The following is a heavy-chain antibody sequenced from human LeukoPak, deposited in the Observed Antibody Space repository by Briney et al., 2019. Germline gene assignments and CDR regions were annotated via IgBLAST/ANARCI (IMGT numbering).Heavy chain of an antibody. V-gene: IGHV3-23*01. CDR2: ICSSDGGT. J-gene: IGHJ6*03. Sequence: GGSLRLSCASSGFTFSSYVMTWVRQAPGKGLEGVSAICSSDGGTYYADSVKGRFTISRDNSNNMLYLQMNSLRAEDTAVYFCAKDYRHGDYYHYMDVWGKGTTVTVSS. CDR1: GFTFSSYV. D-gene: IGHD3-16*02. CDR3: AKDYRHGDYYHYMDV.